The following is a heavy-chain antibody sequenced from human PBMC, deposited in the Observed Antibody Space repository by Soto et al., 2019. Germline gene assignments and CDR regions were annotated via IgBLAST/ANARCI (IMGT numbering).Heavy chain of an antibody. V-gene: IGHV3-7*01. J-gene: IGHJ4*02. CDR1: GFTFSSYW. CDR3: AREGQYYYGPAGHFDY. D-gene: IGHD3-10*01. Sequence: PGGSLRLSCAVSGFTFSSYWMSWVRQAPGKGLEWVANIKQDGSNKYYADSVKGRFTISRDNSKNTLYLQMNSLRAEDTAVYYCAREGQYYYGPAGHFDYWGQGTLVTAPQ. CDR2: IKQDGSNK.